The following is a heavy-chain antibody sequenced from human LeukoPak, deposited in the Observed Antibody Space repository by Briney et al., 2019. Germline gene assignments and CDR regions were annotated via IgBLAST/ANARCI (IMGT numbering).Heavy chain of an antibody. CDR1: GYSISSGYY. Sequence: SETLSLTCSLSGYSISSGYYWGWIRQPPGKGLEWIGSIYHSGSTYYNPSLKSRVTISVDTSKNQFSLKLTSVTAADTAVYYCARIETYSSGWYDAFFDHWGQGTLVTVSS. CDR3: ARIETYSSGWYDAFFDH. J-gene: IGHJ4*02. CDR2: IYHSGST. V-gene: IGHV4-38-2*02. D-gene: IGHD6-19*01.